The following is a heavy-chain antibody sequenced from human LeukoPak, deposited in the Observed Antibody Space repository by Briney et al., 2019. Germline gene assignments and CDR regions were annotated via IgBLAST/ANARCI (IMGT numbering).Heavy chain of an antibody. CDR1: GYTFTGYY. V-gene: IGHV1-2*02. CDR2: INPNSGGT. D-gene: IGHD1-26*01. CDR3: ARESSGSYYYGMDV. Sequence: GASVKVPCKASGYTFTGYYMHWVRPAPGQGLEWMGWINPNSGGTNYAQKFQGRVTMTRDTSISTAYMELSRLRSDDTAVYYCARESSGSYYYGMDVWGQGTTVTVSS. J-gene: IGHJ6*02.